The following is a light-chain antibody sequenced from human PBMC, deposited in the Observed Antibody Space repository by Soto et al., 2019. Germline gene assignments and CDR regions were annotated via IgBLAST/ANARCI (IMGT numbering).Light chain of an antibody. CDR3: QQYTNWPPYT. J-gene: IGKJ2*01. V-gene: IGKV3-15*01. CDR2: GAS. CDR1: QSVSSN. Sequence: EIVMTQSPATLSVSSGERATLSCRASQSVSSNLAWYQQKPGQAPRLLIYGASTRATGIPARFSGSGSGTEFTLTISSLQSEDFAVYYCQQYTNWPPYTFGQGTKLEIK.